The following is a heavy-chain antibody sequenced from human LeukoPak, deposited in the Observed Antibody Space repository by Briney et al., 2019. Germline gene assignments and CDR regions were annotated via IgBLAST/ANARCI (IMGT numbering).Heavy chain of an antibody. D-gene: IGHD6-13*01. Sequence: GGSLRLSCAASGFTFSNYWMHWVRQAPGKGLVWVSRINTDGGTSYADSVKGRFTISRDNAKNTLYLQMNSLRVEDTDVYYCATGRGSSLDHWGQGTLVTVSS. CDR3: ATGRGSSLDH. CDR2: INTDGGT. J-gene: IGHJ4*02. CDR1: GFTFSNYW. V-gene: IGHV3-74*01.